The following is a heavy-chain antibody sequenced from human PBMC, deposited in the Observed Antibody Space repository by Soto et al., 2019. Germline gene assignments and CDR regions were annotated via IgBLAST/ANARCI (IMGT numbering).Heavy chain of an antibody. CDR2: IKPDGSDG. CDR1: GFMFVSYW. J-gene: IGHJ5*02. CDR3: TSGLLRLAWFDP. D-gene: IGHD1-26*01. Sequence: EVQLVESGGALVQPGGSLRLSCAASGFMFVSYWMSWVRQAPGKGLEWVANIKPDGSDGYYVDSVKGRFIISRDNARKSLYLEMNSLRVEDTAVYYCTSGLLRLAWFDPWGQGTLVTVSS. V-gene: IGHV3-7*01.